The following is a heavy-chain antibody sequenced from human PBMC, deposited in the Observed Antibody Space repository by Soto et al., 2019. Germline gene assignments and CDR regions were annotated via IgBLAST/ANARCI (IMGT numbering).Heavy chain of an antibody. J-gene: IGHJ6*03. CDR1: GFTFSSYS. D-gene: IGHD3-3*01. CDR2: ISSSSSTI. CDR3: ARVPVFPYDFWSGYYRNYYYYYMDV. V-gene: IGHV3-48*01. Sequence: EVQLVESGGGLVQPGGSLRLSCAASGFTFSSYSMNWVRQAPGKGLEWVSYISSSSSTIYYADSVKGRFTISRDNAKNSLYLQMNSLRAEDTAVYYCARVPVFPYDFWSGYYRNYYYYYMDVWGKGTTVTVSS.